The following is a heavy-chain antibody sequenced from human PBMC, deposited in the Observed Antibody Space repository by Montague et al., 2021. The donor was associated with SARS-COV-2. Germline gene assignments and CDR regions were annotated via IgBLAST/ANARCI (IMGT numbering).Heavy chain of an antibody. CDR1: GGSFSGYY. D-gene: IGHD4-11*01. CDR3: AREEITTRGLIYYYGMDV. V-gene: IGHV4-34*01. Sequence: SETLSLTCAVYGGSFSGYYWTWIRQSPRKGLEWIGEINHSGSTNYNPSLKSRVTISVDTSKNQFSLKLSSVTAADTAVYYCAREEITTRGLIYYYGMDVWGQGTTVTVSS. J-gene: IGHJ6*02. CDR2: INHSGST.